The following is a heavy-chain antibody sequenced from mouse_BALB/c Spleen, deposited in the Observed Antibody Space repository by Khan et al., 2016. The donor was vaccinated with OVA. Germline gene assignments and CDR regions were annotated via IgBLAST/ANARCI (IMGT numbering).Heavy chain of an antibody. Sequence: QVQLKESGPGLVAPSQSLSITCTVSGFSLTSYGVHWVRQPPGKGLEWLVVIWSDGSTNYNSVLKSRLSISKDNSKSQVFLKMNSLQTDDTAIYYCARWFYGECSLYAMDYWGQGTSVTVSS. CDR2: IWSDGST. D-gene: IGHD2-13*01. CDR1: GFSLTSYG. CDR3: ARWFYGECSLYAMDY. J-gene: IGHJ4*01. V-gene: IGHV2-6*02.